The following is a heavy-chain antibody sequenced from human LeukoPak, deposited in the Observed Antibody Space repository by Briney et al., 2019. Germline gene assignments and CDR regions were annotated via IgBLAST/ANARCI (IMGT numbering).Heavy chain of an antibody. J-gene: IGHJ5*02. D-gene: IGHD3-3*01. V-gene: IGHV4-34*01. Sequence: SETLSLTCAVYGGSFSGYYWSWIRQPPGKGLEWIGEINHSGSTNYNPSLKSRVTISVDTSKNQFSLKLSSVTAADTAVYYCARGPVLRFLEWPHFKTGGWFDPWGQGTLVTVS. CDR2: INHSGST. CDR3: ARGPVLRFLEWPHFKTGGWFDP. CDR1: GGSFSGYY.